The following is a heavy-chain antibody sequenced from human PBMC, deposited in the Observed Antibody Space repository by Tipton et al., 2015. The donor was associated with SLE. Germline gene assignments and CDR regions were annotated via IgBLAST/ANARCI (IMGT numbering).Heavy chain of an antibody. CDR1: GGSISSYS. Sequence: TLSLTCTVSGGSISSYSWSWIRQPPGKGLEWVGYVYSSGFSDYNPSLRSRVTISLDTSKNQFSLRLSSATAADTAVYYCARVGHGFDDSSYNSHYYYYMDVWGKGTTVTVSS. D-gene: IGHD3-22*01. CDR2: VYSSGFS. V-gene: IGHV4-59*01. J-gene: IGHJ6*03. CDR3: ARVGHGFDDSSYNSHYYYYMDV.